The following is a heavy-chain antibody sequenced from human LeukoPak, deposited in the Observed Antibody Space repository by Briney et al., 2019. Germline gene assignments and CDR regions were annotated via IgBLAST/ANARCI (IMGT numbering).Heavy chain of an antibody. CDR3: AREVRGPYYFDY. D-gene: IGHD3-10*01. CDR2: IYYSGST. Sequence: SETLSLTCTVSGGSISSGDYYWSWIRQPPGKGLEWIGYIYYSGSTYYNPSLKSRVTISVDTSKNQFSLKLSSVTAADTAVYYCAREVRGPYYFDYWGQGTLVTVSS. CDR1: GGSISSGDYY. V-gene: IGHV4-30-4*01. J-gene: IGHJ4*02.